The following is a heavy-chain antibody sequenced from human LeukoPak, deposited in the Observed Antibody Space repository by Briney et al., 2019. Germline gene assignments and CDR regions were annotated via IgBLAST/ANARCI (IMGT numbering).Heavy chain of an antibody. D-gene: IGHD2-21*01. V-gene: IGHV1-2*02. CDR3: ARAKELGCGGDCYYVFDY. CDR1: GYTFTGYY. J-gene: IGHJ4*02. CDR2: INPNSGGT. Sequence: ASVKVSCKASGYTFTGYYMHWVRQAPGQGLEWMGWINPNSGGTNYAQKFQGRVTMTRDTSISTAYMELSRLRSDDTAVYYCARAKELGCGGDCYYVFDYWGQGTLVTVSS.